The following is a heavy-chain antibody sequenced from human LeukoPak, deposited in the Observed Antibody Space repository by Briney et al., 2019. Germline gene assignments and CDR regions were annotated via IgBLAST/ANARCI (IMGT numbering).Heavy chain of an antibody. J-gene: IGHJ4*02. CDR2: VSTSGDNG. CDR3: AKGGTGTTVRYFDY. CDR1: GFTFSKYW. D-gene: IGHD1-7*01. Sequence: GGSLRLSCAASGFTFSKYWMTWVRQAPGKGLEWVSVVSTSGDNGYYADSVQGRFTISRDNSKNSLYLQMNSLRAEDTAVYYCAKGGTGTTVRYFDYWGQGTLVTVSS. V-gene: IGHV3-23*01.